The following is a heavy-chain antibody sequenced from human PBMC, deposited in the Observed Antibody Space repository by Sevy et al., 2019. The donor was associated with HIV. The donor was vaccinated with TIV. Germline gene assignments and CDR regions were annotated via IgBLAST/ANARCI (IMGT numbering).Heavy chain of an antibody. CDR2: IYYSGST. CDR1: GGSVSSSSYY. Sequence: SETLSLTCTVSGGSVSSSSYYWGWIRQPPGKGLDWIGSIYYSGSTYYNPSLKSRVTISEDTSKNQFSLKVRSVTAADTAVYYCAREAPRIAQFDYWGQGALVTVSS. CDR3: AREAPRIAQFDY. V-gene: IGHV4-39*02. D-gene: IGHD6-13*01. J-gene: IGHJ4*02.